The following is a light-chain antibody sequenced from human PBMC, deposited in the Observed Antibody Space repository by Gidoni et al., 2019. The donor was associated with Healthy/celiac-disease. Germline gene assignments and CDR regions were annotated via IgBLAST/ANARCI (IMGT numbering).Light chain of an antibody. CDR2: EVS. CDR1: SSHVGGYTY. V-gene: IGLV2-8*01. Sequence: QSALTQPPSASGSPGQSVTISCTGTSSHVGGYTYVSWYQQHPGKAPTLMIYEVSKRPSGVPDRFSGSKSGNTASRTGSGLQAEDEADYYCSSYAGSNNLVFGTGTKVTVL. J-gene: IGLJ1*01. CDR3: SSYAGSNNLV.